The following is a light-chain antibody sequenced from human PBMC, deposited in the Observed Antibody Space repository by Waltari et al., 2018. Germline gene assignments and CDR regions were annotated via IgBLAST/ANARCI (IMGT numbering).Light chain of an antibody. CDR1: QSVSSY. CDR3: QQRSNWPPYT. Sequence: EIVLTQSPATLSLSPGERATLSCRASQSVSSYLAWYQPKPGQAPRLLIYDASNRATGIPARFSGSGSGTDFTLTISSLEPEDFAVYYSQQRSNWPPYTFGQGTKLEIK. V-gene: IGKV3-11*01. CDR2: DAS. J-gene: IGKJ2*01.